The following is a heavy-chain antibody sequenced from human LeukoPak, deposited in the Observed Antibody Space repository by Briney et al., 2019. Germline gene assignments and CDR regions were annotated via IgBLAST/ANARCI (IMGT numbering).Heavy chain of an antibody. CDR2: IYYSGST. CDR3: ARDSTIFGVVRAFDI. J-gene: IGHJ3*02. V-gene: IGHV4-31*03. CDR1: GGSISSGGYY. Sequence: SETLSLTCTVSGGSISSGGYYWSWIRQHRGRGLEWIGYIYYSGSTYYNPSLKSRVTISVDTSKNQFSLKLSSVTAADTAVYYCARDSTIFGVVRAFDIWGQGTMVTVSS. D-gene: IGHD3-3*01.